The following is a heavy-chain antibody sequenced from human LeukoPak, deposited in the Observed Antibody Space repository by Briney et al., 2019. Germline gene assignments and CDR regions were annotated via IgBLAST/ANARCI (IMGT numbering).Heavy chain of an antibody. D-gene: IGHD4-23*01. CDR3: AKVRDYGGIPFYFES. CDR2: ISWSSGNI. CDR1: GFTVSSSF. V-gene: IGHV3-9*01. J-gene: IGHJ4*02. Sequence: GGSLRLSCAAFGFTVSSSFMHWVRQAPGKGLEWVSGISWSSGNIGYADSVKGRFTISRDNAKNSLYLQMNSLRADDTALYYCAKVRDYGGIPFYFESWGQGTLVTVSS.